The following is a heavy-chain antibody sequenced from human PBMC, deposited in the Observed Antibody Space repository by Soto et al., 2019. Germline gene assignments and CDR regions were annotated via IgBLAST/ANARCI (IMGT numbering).Heavy chain of an antibody. D-gene: IGHD3-3*01. Sequence: WETLSLTCTVSGGSISSSSYYWGWIRQPPGKGLEWIGSIYYSGSTYYNPSLKSRVTISLDTSMNHFSLRLSSVTAADTAVYYCARGQRFSDWFDHWGPGTLVTVSS. J-gene: IGHJ5*02. CDR1: GGSISSSSYY. V-gene: IGHV4-39*07. CDR2: IYYSGST. CDR3: ARGQRFSDWFDH.